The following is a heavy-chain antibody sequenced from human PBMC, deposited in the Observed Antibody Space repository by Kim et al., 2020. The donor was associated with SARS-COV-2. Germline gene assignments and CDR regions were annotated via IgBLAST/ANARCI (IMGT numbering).Heavy chain of an antibody. CDR3: ARGPLITFIGSLSFGLDV. CDR1: EFTFSNYD. V-gene: IGHV3-13*04. Sequence: GGSLRLSCEASEFTFSNYDMHWVRQGAGKRLEWVAGISTDANTYYSDSAKGRFTISRENAKNSLFLQMNSLRAGDTAVYYCARGPLITFIGSLSFGLDVWGQGTPVTVPS. D-gene: IGHD3-16*01. CDR2: ISTDANT. J-gene: IGHJ6*02.